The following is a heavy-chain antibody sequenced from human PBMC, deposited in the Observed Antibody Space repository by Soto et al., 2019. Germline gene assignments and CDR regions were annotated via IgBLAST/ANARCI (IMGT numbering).Heavy chain of an antibody. V-gene: IGHV1-69*13. J-gene: IGHJ6*02. Sequence: SVKVSCKASGGTFTNYAFSWVRQAPGQGLEWMGGIIPVFGTPDYAQKFQGRVTITADESTRTASMELSSLRSDDTAVYYLARERSVGYSITSSAPHAFSYYALDVWGQGNSVTVSS. CDR2: IIPVFGTP. D-gene: IGHD2-15*01. CDR3: ARERSVGYSITSSAPHAFSYYALDV. CDR1: GGTFTNYA.